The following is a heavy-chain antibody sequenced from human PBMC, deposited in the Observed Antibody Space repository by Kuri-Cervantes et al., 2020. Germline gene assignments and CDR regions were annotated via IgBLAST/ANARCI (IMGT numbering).Heavy chain of an antibody. D-gene: IGHD5-24*01. Sequence: LSLTCAASGFTFSSSWMFWVCQSPEKGLEWVADIKRDGSGKYYVDSVKGRLTISRDNAKNSLYLQMNSLRAEDTAVYYCARAMAGGMMVGDAFDIWGQGTMVTVSS. CDR2: IKRDGSGK. CDR1: GFTFSSSW. J-gene: IGHJ3*02. CDR3: ARAMAGGMMVGDAFDI. V-gene: IGHV3-52*01.